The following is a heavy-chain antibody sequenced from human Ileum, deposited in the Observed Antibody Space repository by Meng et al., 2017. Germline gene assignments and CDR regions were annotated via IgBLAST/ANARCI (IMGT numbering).Heavy chain of an antibody. CDR1: GFTVSSNY. D-gene: IGHD6-19*01. J-gene: IGHJ5*02. CDR3: AGRYSSGWYVH. Sequence: EVHLWGTGGGLIQPGESLKLSCAASGFTVSSNYISWVRQAPGKGLEWVSVIYAGGTTYYADSVKGRFTISRDDSKNTVFLQMNSLRGEDTAVYYCAGRYSSGWYVHWGQGTLVTVSS. CDR2: IYAGGTT. V-gene: IGHV3-53*02.